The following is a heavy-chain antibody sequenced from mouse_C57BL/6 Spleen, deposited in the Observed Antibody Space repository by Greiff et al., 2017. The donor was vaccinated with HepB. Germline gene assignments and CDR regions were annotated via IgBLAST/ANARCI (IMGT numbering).Heavy chain of an antibody. CDR1: GFTFSDYG. J-gene: IGHJ4*01. CDR2: ISSGSSTI. Sequence: EVQLVESGGGLVKPGGSLKLSCAASGFTFSDYGMHWVRQAPEKGLEWVAYISSGSSTIYYADKVKGRFTISRDNAKNTLFLQMTSLRSEDTAMYYCARVYYYGSSYYAMDYWGQGTSVTVSS. V-gene: IGHV5-17*01. D-gene: IGHD1-1*01. CDR3: ARVYYYGSSYYAMDY.